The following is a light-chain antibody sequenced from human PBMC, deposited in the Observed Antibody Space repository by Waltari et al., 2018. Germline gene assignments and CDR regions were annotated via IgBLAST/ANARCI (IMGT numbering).Light chain of an antibody. CDR2: STN. Sequence: QTVVTQEPSLTVSPGGTVTLTCSSSTSAVTSGFYPSWFQQKHGQPPRALIYSTNNKHSWTPARFSGSLLGGKAALTLSGVQVEDEAEYYCLLYYGGAQVFGGGTKLTVL. J-gene: IGLJ3*02. CDR3: LLYYGGAQV. CDR1: TSAVTSGFY. V-gene: IGLV7-43*01.